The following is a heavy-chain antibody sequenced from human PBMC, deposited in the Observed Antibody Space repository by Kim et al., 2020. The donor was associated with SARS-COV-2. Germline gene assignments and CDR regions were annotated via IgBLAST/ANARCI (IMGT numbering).Heavy chain of an antibody. Sequence: GGSLRLSCAASGFTFSSYAMHWVRQAPGKGLEWVAVISYDGSNKYYADSVKGRFTISRDNSKNTLYLQMNSLRAEDTAVYYCARDKAARPPYYFDYWGQGTLVTVSS. J-gene: IGHJ4*02. D-gene: IGHD6-6*01. V-gene: IGHV3-30-3*01. CDR3: ARDKAARPPYYFDY. CDR1: GFTFSSYA. CDR2: ISYDGSNK.